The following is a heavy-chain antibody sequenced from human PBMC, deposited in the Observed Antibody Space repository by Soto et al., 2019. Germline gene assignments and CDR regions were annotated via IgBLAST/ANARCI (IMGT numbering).Heavy chain of an antibody. D-gene: IGHD3-22*01. CDR3: ARGGVVVITGHYYGMDV. CDR1: GGSISSGGYY. V-gene: IGHV4-31*03. Sequence: SETLSLTCTVSGGSISSGGYYWSWIRQHPGKGLEWIGYIYYSGSTYYNPSLKSRVTISVDTSKNQFSLKLSSVTAADTAVYYCARGGVVVITGHYYGMDVWGQGTTVTVSS. CDR2: IYYSGST. J-gene: IGHJ6*02.